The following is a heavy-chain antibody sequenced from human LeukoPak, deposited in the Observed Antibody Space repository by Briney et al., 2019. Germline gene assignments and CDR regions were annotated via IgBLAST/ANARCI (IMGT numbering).Heavy chain of an antibody. J-gene: IGHJ4*02. CDR1: GGSISSYY. D-gene: IGHD4-17*01. Sequence: PSETLSLTCTVSGGSISSYYWSWIRQPPEKGLEWIGYIYYSGSTNYNPSLKCRVTISVDTSKNQFSLKLSSVTAADTAVYYCARGGAHYGDFYFDYWGQGTLVTVSS. CDR2: IYYSGST. CDR3: ARGGAHYGDFYFDY. V-gene: IGHV4-59*01.